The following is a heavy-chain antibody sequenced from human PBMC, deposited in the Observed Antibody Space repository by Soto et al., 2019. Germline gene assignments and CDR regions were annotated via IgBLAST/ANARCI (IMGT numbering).Heavy chain of an antibody. Sequence: ASVKVSCKASGYTFTSYYMHWVRQAPGQGLEWMGWISAYNGNTNYAQKLQGRVTMTTDTSTSTAYMELRSLRSDDTAVYYCARWERKQQLAHWGQGTLVTVSS. CDR1: GYTFTSYY. CDR3: ARWERKQQLAH. D-gene: IGHD6-13*01. J-gene: IGHJ4*02. V-gene: IGHV1-18*04. CDR2: ISAYNGNT.